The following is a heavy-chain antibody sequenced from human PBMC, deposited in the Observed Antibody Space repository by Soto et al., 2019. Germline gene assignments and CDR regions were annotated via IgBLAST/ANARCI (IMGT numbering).Heavy chain of an antibody. D-gene: IGHD3-3*01. CDR2: IKHSGST. J-gene: IGHJ3*02. Sequence: QVQLQQWGAGLLKPSETLSLTCAVYGGSFSGYYWSWIRQPPGKGLEWIGEIKHSGSTNYHPSHKSPATLSVDTAKNQLSRKLSSVTDAATAVYSCLRGLLRVTIFRVVIGYSIDIWVQATMLTVSS. CDR3: LRGLLRVTIFRVVIGYSIDI. V-gene: IGHV4-34*01. CDR1: GGSFSGYY.